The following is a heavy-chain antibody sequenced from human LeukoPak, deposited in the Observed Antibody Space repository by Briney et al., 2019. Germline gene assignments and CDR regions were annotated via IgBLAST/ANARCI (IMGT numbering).Heavy chain of an antibody. CDR2: IIPIFGTA. D-gene: IGHD6-13*01. V-gene: IGHV1-69*05. CDR1: GGTFSSYA. Sequence: SVKVSCKASGGTFSSYAISWVRQAPGQGLEWMGGIIPIFGTANYAQQFQGRVTITTDESTSTAYMELSSLRSEDTAVYYCARVSAAADGYYYYYMDVWGKGTTVTVSS. CDR3: ARVSAAADGYYYYYMDV. J-gene: IGHJ6*03.